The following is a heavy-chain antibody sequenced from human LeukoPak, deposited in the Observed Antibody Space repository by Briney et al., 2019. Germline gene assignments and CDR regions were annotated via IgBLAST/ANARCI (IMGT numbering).Heavy chain of an antibody. Sequence: PSETLSLTCTVSGGSINSYYWSWIRQPPGKELEWMGNIYYSGGTNYNPSLKSRVTISVDTSKNHFSLRLTSVTAADTAVYYCARRRSSSWSFDSWGQGILVTVSS. CDR2: IYYSGGT. J-gene: IGHJ4*02. V-gene: IGHV4-59*08. CDR3: ARRRSSSWSFDS. D-gene: IGHD6-13*01. CDR1: GGSINSYY.